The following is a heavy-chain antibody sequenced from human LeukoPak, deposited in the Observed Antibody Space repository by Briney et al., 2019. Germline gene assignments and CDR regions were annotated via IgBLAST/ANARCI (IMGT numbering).Heavy chain of an antibody. Sequence: GGSLRLSCAASGFTVSSIYMTWVRQAPGKGLEWVSVIYSGGSTYYADSVKGRFTISRDKSKNTLYLQMNSLRAEDTAVYYCTRDPHALDYGGQGTLSPSPQ. CDR1: GFTVSSIY. J-gene: IGHJ4*02. CDR3: TRDPHALDY. CDR2: IYSGGST. V-gene: IGHV3-53*01.